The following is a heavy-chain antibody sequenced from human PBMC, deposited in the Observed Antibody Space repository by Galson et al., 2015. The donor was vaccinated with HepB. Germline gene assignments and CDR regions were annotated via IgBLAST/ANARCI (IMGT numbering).Heavy chain of an antibody. V-gene: IGHV3-30*04. Sequence: SLRLSCAASGFTFNNYAMHWVRQAPGKGLEWVAFISFDGKKRYYADSVRGRFTISSDNSKNTLYLQLNSLRPEDTAVYYCARDPVGLIVIVMPWGPYFDNWGQGTLVTVSS. CDR3: ARDPVGLIVIVMPWGPYFDN. CDR1: GFTFNNYA. D-gene: IGHD2-21*01. J-gene: IGHJ4*02. CDR2: ISFDGKKR.